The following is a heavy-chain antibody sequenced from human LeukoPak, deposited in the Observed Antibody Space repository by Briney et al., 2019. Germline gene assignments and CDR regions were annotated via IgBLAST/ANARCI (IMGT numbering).Heavy chain of an antibody. CDR1: GDSIRNFY. CDR2: IYQSGNT. D-gene: IGHD3-10*01. V-gene: IGHV4-59*01. CDR3: ARATYGSGSYYVVNFDY. Sequence: SETLSLTCTVSGDSIRNFYWNWIRQSPGKGLEWIGYIYQSGNTNYNPSLKSRLTMSIDTSKNQFSLNLNSVTAADTAVYYCARATYGSGSYYVVNFDYWGQGTPVTVSS. J-gene: IGHJ4*02.